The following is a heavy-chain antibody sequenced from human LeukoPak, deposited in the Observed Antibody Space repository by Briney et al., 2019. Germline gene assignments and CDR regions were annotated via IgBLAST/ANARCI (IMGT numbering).Heavy chain of an antibody. CDR2: IRYDGSNK. CDR1: GFTFSSYG. J-gene: IGHJ5*02. D-gene: IGHD3-22*01. V-gene: IGHV3-30*02. Sequence: GGSLRLSCAASGFTFSSYGMHWVRQAPGKGLEWVAFIRYDGSNKYYADSVKGRFTISRDNSKNTLYLQMNSLRAEDTAVYYCASHSSGYYYGSTRWFDPWGQGTLVTVRS. CDR3: ASHSSGYYYGSTRWFDP.